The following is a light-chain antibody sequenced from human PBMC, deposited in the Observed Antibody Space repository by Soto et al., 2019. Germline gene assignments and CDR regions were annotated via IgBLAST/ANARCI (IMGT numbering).Light chain of an antibody. V-gene: IGKV3-20*01. J-gene: IGKJ1*01. CDR1: QSVTTR. CDR2: GAS. CDR3: QQYGSSRT. Sequence: IVLTQSAGTLSLSPGERVTLSCRASQSVTTRLAWYQHKPGQAPTLLMSGASNRASGVPVRFSGSGSGTDFTLTISRLEPEDFAVYYCQQYGSSRTFGQGTKVDIK.